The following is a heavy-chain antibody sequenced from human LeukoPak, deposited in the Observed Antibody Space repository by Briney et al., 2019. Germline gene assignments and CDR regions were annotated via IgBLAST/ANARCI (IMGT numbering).Heavy chain of an antibody. CDR3: ARDPYRPRRGSTVFDL. V-gene: IGHV6-1*01. CDR1: GDSVSSNSAA. CDR2: TYYRSKWYN. D-gene: IGHD1-1*01. J-gene: IGHJ3*01. Sequence: SQTLSLTCAISGDSVSSNSAAWNWIRQSPSRGLEWLGRTYYRSKWYNDYAVSVKSRITINPDTSKTNFSLQLNSVPPEDTAVYYWARDPYRPRRGSTVFDLWGQGTMVTVSS.